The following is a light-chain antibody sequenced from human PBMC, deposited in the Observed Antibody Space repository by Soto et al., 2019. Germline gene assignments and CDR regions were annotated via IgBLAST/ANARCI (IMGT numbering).Light chain of an antibody. V-gene: IGKV3-20*01. J-gene: IGKJ5*01. Sequence: EIVMTQSPGTLSLSPGERATLSCRASQSVSSRLAWYQQKPGQAPRLLISGASSRATGIPDRFSGSGFGTDFTLTISRLEPEDLALYYCQHYAGGSRITFGQGTRLEIK. CDR2: GAS. CDR1: QSVSSR. CDR3: QHYAGGSRIT.